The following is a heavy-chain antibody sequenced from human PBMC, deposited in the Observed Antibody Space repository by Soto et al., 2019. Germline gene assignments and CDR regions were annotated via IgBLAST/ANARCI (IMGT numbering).Heavy chain of an antibody. V-gene: IGHV3-15*01. D-gene: IGHD6-6*01. J-gene: IGHJ4*02. CDR1: GFTFSNAW. CDR2: IKSKTDGGTT. CDR3: TTGSTSTKKY. Sequence: GSLRLSCAASGFTFSNAWLSWVRQAPGKGLEWVGRIKSKTDGGTTDYTAPVKGRFTISRDDSKNTLYLQMNSLKIEDTAVYYCTTGSTSTKKYWGQGTLVTVSS.